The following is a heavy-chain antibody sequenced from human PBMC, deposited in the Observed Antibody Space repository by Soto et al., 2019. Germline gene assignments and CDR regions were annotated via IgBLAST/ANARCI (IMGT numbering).Heavy chain of an antibody. V-gene: IGHV3-7*05. CDR1: GFTFSSYW. CDR2: IKQDGSEK. D-gene: IGHD1-26*01. J-gene: IGHJ4*02. Sequence: GESLKISCAASGFTFSSYWMSWVRQAPGKGLEWVANIKQDGSEKYYVDSVKGRFTISRDNAKNSLYLQMNSLRAEDTAVYYCARDSAEYSGSHAPRSPFDYWGQGTLVTVSS. CDR3: ARDSAEYSGSHAPRSPFDY.